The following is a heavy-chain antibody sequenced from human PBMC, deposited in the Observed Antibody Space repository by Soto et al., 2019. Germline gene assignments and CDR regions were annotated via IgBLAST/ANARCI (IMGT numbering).Heavy chain of an antibody. D-gene: IGHD2-15*01. CDR1: GGSISSGDYY. CDR3: ARAGYCSGGSCYPLVGF. V-gene: IGHV4-30-4*01. Sequence: QVQLQASGPGLVKPSQTLSLTCTVSGGSISSGDYYWSWIRQPPGKGLEWIGYIHYSGSTYYNPSLKSRVTISVDTSKNQFSLKLRSVTAADTAVYYCARAGYCSGGSCYPLVGFWGQGTLVTVSS. J-gene: IGHJ4*02. CDR2: IHYSGST.